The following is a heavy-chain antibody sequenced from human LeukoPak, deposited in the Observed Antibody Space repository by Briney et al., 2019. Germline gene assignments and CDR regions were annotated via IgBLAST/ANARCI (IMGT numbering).Heavy chain of an antibody. CDR2: INPNSGGT. D-gene: IGHD6-19*01. CDR3: ARDRYSSGQRGIGAEYFQH. CDR1: GYTFTGYY. J-gene: IGHJ1*01. Sequence: ASVKVSCKASGYTFTGYYMHWVRQAPGKGLEWMGWINPNSGGTNYAQKCQGRVTMTRDTSISTAYMELSRLRSDETAVYYCARDRYSSGQRGIGAEYFQHWGQGTLVTVSS. V-gene: IGHV1-2*02.